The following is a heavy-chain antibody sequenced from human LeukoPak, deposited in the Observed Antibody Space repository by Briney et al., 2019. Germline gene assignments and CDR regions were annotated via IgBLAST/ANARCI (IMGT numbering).Heavy chain of an antibody. D-gene: IGHD4-17*01. Sequence: EASAKVSCKASGYTFTSYGISWARQAPGQGLEWMGWISAYNGNTNYAQKLQGRVTITTDTSTSTAYMELRSLRSDDTAVYYCARGLYDYEPYYYMDVWGKGTTVTVSS. CDR1: GYTFTSYG. J-gene: IGHJ6*03. CDR3: ARGLYDYEPYYYMDV. V-gene: IGHV1-18*01. CDR2: ISAYNGNT.